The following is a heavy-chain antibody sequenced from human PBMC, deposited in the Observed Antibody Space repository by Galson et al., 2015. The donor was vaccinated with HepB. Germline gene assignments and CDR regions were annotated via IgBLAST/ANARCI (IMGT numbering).Heavy chain of an antibody. Sequence: SVKVSCKAFGYSFSRYSITWVRQAPGQGLEWMGWISAYTRKTNYAQKFQGRVTMTTDTSTSTAYMELRRLRTDDTAVYYCASPLAENAPYDYWGRGTLVTVSS. D-gene: IGHD2-2*01. V-gene: IGHV1-18*04. CDR1: GYSFSRYS. J-gene: IGHJ4*02. CDR2: ISAYTRKT. CDR3: ASPLAENAPYDY.